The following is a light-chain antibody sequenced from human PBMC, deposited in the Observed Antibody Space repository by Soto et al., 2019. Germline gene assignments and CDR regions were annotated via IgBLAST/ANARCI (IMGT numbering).Light chain of an antibody. CDR2: GTS. J-gene: IGKJ1*01. CDR3: QPFTMSPPWT. Sequence: EIVLTQSPGTLSLSPGERATLSCRASQSVSSDNLAWYQQKPGQAPRVLIYGTSSRANGIPDRFSGSGSGTDFTLTISRLEPEDFAVYYCQPFTMSPPWTFGPGTQVEIK. CDR1: QSVSSDN. V-gene: IGKV3-20*01.